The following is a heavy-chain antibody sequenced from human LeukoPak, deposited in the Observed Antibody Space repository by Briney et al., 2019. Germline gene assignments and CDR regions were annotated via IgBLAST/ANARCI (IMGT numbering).Heavy chain of an antibody. CDR3: ARGPSGYHNT. Sequence: GGSLRLSCAASGFTFSTFGMNWVRQAPGKGLEWVSFISSSSSYIYYADSVKGRFTISRDNSKNTLYLQMNSLRAEDTAVYYCARGPSGYHNTGGQGTLVTVSS. CDR2: ISSSSSYI. D-gene: IGHD5-12*01. J-gene: IGHJ4*02. CDR1: GFTFSTFG. V-gene: IGHV3-21*01.